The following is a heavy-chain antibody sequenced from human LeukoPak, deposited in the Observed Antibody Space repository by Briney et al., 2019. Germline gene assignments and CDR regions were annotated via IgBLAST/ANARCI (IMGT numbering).Heavy chain of an antibody. V-gene: IGHV3-48*01. J-gene: IGHJ4*01. CDR3: VRDQQWALDY. Sequence: GGSLRLSCAASGFTFSSYAMNWVRQAPGKGLEWLSYISGSDSNIHYADSAKGRFTISRDNVKNSLYLQMNSLRAEDTAIYYCVRDQQWALDYWGHGALVTVSS. D-gene: IGHD1-26*01. CDR2: ISGSDSNI. CDR1: GFTFSSYA.